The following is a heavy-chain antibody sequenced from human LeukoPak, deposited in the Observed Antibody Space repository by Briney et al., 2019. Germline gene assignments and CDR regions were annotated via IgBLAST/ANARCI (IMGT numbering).Heavy chain of an antibody. CDR1: GYTFTGYY. Sequence: ASVKVSCKASGYTFTGYYMHWVRQAPGQGLEWMGWINPNSGGTNYAQKFQSRVTMTRDTSISTAYMELSRLRSDDTAVYYCAGERDIVATWYYYYMDVWGKGTTVTVSS. D-gene: IGHD5-12*01. CDR2: INPNSGGT. V-gene: IGHV1-2*02. J-gene: IGHJ6*03. CDR3: AGERDIVATWYYYYMDV.